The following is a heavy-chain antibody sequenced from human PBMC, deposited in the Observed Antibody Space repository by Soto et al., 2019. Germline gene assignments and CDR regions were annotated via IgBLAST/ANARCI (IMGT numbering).Heavy chain of an antibody. V-gene: IGHV3-30*04. CDR3: ARSRNSAVADSFDF. CDR2: ISRDGSHK. D-gene: IGHD1-26*01. CDR1: GFTFRNYA. Sequence: PGGSLRLPCAASGFTFRNYAIHWVRQAPGKGLEWVAVISRDGSHKYYLDSVKGRFTISRDNSKDTVNLLMNSLRDDDSAMYYCARSRNSAVADSFDFWGQGTLVTVSS. J-gene: IGHJ4*02.